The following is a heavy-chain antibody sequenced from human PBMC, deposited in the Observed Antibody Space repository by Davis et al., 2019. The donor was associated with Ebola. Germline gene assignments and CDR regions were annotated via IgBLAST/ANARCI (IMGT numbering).Heavy chain of an antibody. CDR2: ISASGSPI. Sequence: PGGSLRLSCVTSGFTFYRYEMNWVRQAPGKGLEWVSFISASGSPIYYADSIKGRFTISRDNAKNSLHLQMDSLRAEDTAVYYCAREAAHCGGDCHDYWGQGTLVTVSS. V-gene: IGHV3-48*03. D-gene: IGHD2-21*01. CDR1: GFTFYRYE. J-gene: IGHJ4*02. CDR3: AREAAHCGGDCHDY.